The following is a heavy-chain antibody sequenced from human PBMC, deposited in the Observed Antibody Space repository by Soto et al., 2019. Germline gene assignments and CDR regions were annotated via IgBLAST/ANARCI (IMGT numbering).Heavy chain of an antibody. CDR3: ARENLAVAGLDY. J-gene: IGHJ4*02. CDR1: GYTFSNYG. V-gene: IGHV1-18*01. D-gene: IGHD6-19*01. CDR2: ISVYNRNT. Sequence: ASVKVSCKASGYTFSNYGISWVRQAPGQGLEWMGWISVYNRNTNYAQKLQGRVTMTTDTSTSTAYMELRSLRSDDTAVYYCARENLAVAGLDYWGQGTLVTVSS.